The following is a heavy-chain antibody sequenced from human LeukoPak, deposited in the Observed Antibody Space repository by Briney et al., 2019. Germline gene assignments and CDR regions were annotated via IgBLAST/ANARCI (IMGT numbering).Heavy chain of an antibody. Sequence: PSETLSLTCAVYGGSFSGYYWSWIRQPPGKGLEWIGEINHSGSTNYNPSLKSRVTISVDTSKNQFSLKLSSVTAADTAVYYCARNRRADYWGQGTLVTASS. V-gene: IGHV4-34*01. J-gene: IGHJ4*02. D-gene: IGHD1-14*01. CDR2: INHSGST. CDR1: GGSFSGYY. CDR3: ARNRRADY.